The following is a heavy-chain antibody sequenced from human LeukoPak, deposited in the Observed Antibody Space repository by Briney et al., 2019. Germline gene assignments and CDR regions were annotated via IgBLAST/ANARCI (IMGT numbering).Heavy chain of an antibody. D-gene: IGHD5-18*01. CDR1: GFTFSSYS. CDR2: ISSSSSTI. CDR3: ARGEGYSYDIYYYHGMDV. J-gene: IGHJ6*02. Sequence: GGSLRLSCAASGFTFSSYSMNWVRQAPGKGLEWVSYISSSSSTIYYADSVKGRFTISRDNAKNSLYLQMNSLRAEDTAVYYCARGEGYSYDIYYYHGMDVWGQGTKFTVSS. V-gene: IGHV3-48*01.